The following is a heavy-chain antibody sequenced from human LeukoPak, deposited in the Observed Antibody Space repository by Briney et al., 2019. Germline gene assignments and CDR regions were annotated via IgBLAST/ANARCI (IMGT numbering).Heavy chain of an antibody. CDR2: INHSGST. CDR3: ATSPNGDYGY. V-gene: IGHV4-34*01. Sequence: PSETLSLTCTVSGGSISSYYWSWIRQPPGKGLEWIGEINHSGSTNYNPSLKSRVTISVDTSKNQFSLKLSSVTAADTAVYYCATSPNGDYGYWGQGTLVTVSS. J-gene: IGHJ4*02. CDR1: GGSISSYY. D-gene: IGHD4-17*01.